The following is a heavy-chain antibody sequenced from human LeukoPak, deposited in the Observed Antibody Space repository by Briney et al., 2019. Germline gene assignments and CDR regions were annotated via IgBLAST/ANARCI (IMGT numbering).Heavy chain of an antibody. CDR1: GFALSDHY. CDR2: TRNKANSHTT. J-gene: IGHJ4*02. D-gene: IGHD1-26*01. V-gene: IGHV3-72*01. CDR3: ARGADSGSYLLDY. Sequence: PGGSLRLSCAASGFALSDHYMDWVRQAPGKGLEWVARTRNKANSHTTEYAASVKDRFTISRDDSKNSLFLQMNSLKTEDTAVYYCARGADSGSYLLDYWGQGTLVTVSS.